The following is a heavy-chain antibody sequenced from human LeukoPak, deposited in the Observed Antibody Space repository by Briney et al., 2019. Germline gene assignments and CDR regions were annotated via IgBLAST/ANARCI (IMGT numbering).Heavy chain of an antibody. CDR1: GYTFTSYG. CDR3: ARADILTGYYPVDP. V-gene: IGHV1-18*01. D-gene: IGHD3-9*01. Sequence: GASVKVSCKASGYTFTSYGISWVRQAPGQGLEWMGWISAYNGNTNYAQKLQGRVTMTTDTSTSTAYMELRSLRSDDTAVYYCARADILTGYYPVDPWGLGTLVTVSS. J-gene: IGHJ5*02. CDR2: ISAYNGNT.